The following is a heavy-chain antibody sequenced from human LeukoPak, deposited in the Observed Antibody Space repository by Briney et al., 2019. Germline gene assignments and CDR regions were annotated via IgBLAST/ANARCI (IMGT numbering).Heavy chain of an antibody. CDR1: GASISNGDYY. D-gene: IGHD3-22*01. V-gene: IGHV4-61*08. J-gene: IGHJ6*03. CDR2: IYYSGST. Sequence: SETLSLTCTVSGASISNGDYYWRCIRQPPGKGLEWIGDIYYSGSTNYNPALKSRVTISVDTSKNQFSLKLRYVTAADTAVDYPARGRKWLSPGYYYYMDVWGKGTTVTVSS. CDR3: ARGRKWLSPGYYYYMDV.